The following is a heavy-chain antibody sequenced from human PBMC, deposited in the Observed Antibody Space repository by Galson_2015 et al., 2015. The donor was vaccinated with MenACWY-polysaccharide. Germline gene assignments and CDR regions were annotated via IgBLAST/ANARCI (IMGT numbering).Heavy chain of an antibody. V-gene: IGHV1-18*01. Sequence: SVKVSCKASGYTFTSNGISWVRQAPGQGLEWMGWISTYNGNTDNAQKFQGRVTMTTDTSTATAFMELRSLRSEDTAVYYCARNAASGLDYWGHGTLVTVSS. J-gene: IGHJ4*01. CDR1: GYTFTSNG. D-gene: IGHD3-10*01. CDR3: ARNAASGLDY. CDR2: ISTYNGNT.